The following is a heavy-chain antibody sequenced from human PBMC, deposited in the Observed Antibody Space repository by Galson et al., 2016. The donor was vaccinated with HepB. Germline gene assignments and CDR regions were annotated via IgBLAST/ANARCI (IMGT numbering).Heavy chain of an antibody. CDR1: GFIFSNYV. J-gene: IGHJ5*02. CDR3: AGLTGGGLKNWFAP. V-gene: IGHV3-33*01. D-gene: IGHD2-15*01. Sequence: SLRLSCAASGFIFSNYVIHWVRQAPGKGLEWVAVIWYDGSNKFYADSVKGRFTISRDNSKNMLYLQMNSLRAEDTAMYYCAGLTGGGLKNWFAPWGQGTLVTVSS. CDR2: IWYDGSNK.